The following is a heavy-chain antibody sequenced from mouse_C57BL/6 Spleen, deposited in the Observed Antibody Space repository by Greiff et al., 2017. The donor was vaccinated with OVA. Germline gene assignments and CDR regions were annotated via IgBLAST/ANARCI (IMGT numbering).Heavy chain of an antibody. CDR2: IYPSDSEN. D-gene: IGHD2-3*01. J-gene: IGHJ4*01. CDR3: ARSLDGSYAMDY. Sequence: QVQLQQPGAELVRPGSSVKLSCTASGYTFTSYWMDWVKQRPGQGLEWLGNIYPSDSENHYNQKFKDKAKLTVDKSSSTAYMQLSSLTSEDSAVYYGARSLDGSYAMDYWGQGTSVTVAS. V-gene: IGHV1-61*01. CDR1: GYTFTSYW.